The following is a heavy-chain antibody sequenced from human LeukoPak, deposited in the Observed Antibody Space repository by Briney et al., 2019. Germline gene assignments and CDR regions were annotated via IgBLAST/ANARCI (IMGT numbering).Heavy chain of an antibody. V-gene: IGHV1-2*02. D-gene: IGHD4-11*01. J-gene: IGHJ5*02. CDR2: INPNSGGT. Sequence: ASXXVSCKASGYTFTGYYMHWVRQAPGQGLEWMGWINPNSGGTNYAQKFQGRVTMTRDTSISTAYMELSRLRSDDTAVYYCATTVKGGGNWFDPWGQGTLVTVSS. CDR1: GYTFTGYY. CDR3: ATTVKGGGNWFDP.